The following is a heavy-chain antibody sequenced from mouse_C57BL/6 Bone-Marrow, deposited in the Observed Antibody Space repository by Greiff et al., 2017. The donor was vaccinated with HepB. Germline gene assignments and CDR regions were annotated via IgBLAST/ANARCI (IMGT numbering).Heavy chain of an antibody. CDR2: INPNYGTT. CDR1: GYSFTDYN. Sequence: VQLKESGPELVKPGASVKISCKASGYSFTDYNMNWVKQSNGKSLEWIGVINPNYGTTSYNQKFKGKATLTVDQSSSTAYMQLNSLTSEDSAVYYCARPESLHYYAMDYWGQGTSVTVSS. V-gene: IGHV1-39*01. J-gene: IGHJ4*01. CDR3: ARPESLHYYAMDY.